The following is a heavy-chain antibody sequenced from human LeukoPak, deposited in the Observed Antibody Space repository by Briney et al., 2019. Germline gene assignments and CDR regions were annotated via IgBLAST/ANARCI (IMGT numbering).Heavy chain of an antibody. D-gene: IGHD6-19*01. V-gene: IGHV3-30*02. J-gene: IGHJ4*02. CDR1: GFSFSSYG. Sequence: GGSLRLSCAGSGFSFSSYGMHRVRQAPGKGLEWMAFIRSDGNNKYYADSVKGRFTISRDNSKNTLYLQMNSLRAEDTAVYYCARILDSAWGELGYWGQGTLVTVSS. CDR2: IRSDGNNK. CDR3: ARILDSAWGELGY.